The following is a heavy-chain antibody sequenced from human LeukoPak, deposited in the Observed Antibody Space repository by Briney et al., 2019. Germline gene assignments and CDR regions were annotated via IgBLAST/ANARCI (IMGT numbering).Heavy chain of an antibody. CDR1: GGTFSSYA. CDR3: ARGLPTTADSFDI. CDR2: INPASGGS. D-gene: IGHD3-16*01. V-gene: IGHV1-2*02. Sequence: ASVKVSCKASGGTFSSYAISWVRQAPGQGLEWMGWINPASGGSTFAQRFQGRVTMTRDTSISTAYMELSGLRSDDTAVYYCARGLPTTADSFDIWGQGTMVTVSS. J-gene: IGHJ3*02.